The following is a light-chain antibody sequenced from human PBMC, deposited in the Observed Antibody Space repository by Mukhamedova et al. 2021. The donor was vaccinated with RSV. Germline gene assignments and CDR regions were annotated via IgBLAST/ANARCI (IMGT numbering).Light chain of an antibody. Sequence: WYQRRVHGKAPKLLIYPASSLQTGVPSRFRGSGSGTDFTLTINGLQPEDFATYFCQQGKTFPLTFGGGTKVEIK. CDR3: QQGKTFPLT. V-gene: IGKV1-12*01. J-gene: IGKJ4*01. CDR2: PAS.